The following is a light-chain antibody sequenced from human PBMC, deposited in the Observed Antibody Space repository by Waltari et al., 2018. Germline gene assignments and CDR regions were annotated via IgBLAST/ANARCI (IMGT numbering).Light chain of an antibody. Sequence: QSALTQPAAVSGSPGQSVTISCPGASSDIGRYDIVSWYQQHPGNAPKLVISGVSKRPSGVSDRFSGSKSGDTASLTISGLQFEDEADYYCCSYAGNYVWVFGGGTRLTVL. CDR1: SSDIGRYDI. CDR2: GVS. CDR3: CSYAGNYVWV. J-gene: IGLJ3*02. V-gene: IGLV2-23*02.